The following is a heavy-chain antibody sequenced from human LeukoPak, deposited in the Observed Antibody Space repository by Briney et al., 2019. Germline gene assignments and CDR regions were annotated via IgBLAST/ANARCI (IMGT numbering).Heavy chain of an antibody. Sequence: SETLSLTCTVFGASLRDHYWSWIRQPVGKRPEWIGRIYTDGTTHYNPSLESRVTISRDKSKNQFSVRLTSVTAADTAVYSCARDMNRNGFYHGFEYWSRGTLVTVSS. CDR3: ARDMNRNGFYHGFEY. CDR2: IYTDGTT. CDR1: GASLRDHY. V-gene: IGHV4-4*07. J-gene: IGHJ4*02. D-gene: IGHD1/OR15-1a*01.